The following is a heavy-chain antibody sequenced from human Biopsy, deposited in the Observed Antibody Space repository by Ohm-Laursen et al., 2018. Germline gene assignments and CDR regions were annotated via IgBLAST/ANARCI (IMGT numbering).Heavy chain of an antibody. J-gene: IGHJ4*02. D-gene: IGHD6-25*01. CDR2: IIPILGTV. CDR3: AGDINRCSVNY. Sequence: EASVKVSCKASGDTFTTSAISWVRQVPGQGLDWMGRIIPILGTVDYAQKFQGRVTMTEDTSTDTAYMELSNLRSEDTAVYYCAGDINRCSVNYWGQGTLVTVSS. V-gene: IGHV1-69*04. CDR1: GDTFTTSA.